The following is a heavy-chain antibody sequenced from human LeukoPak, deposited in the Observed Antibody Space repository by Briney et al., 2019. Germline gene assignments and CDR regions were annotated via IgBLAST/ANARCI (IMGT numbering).Heavy chain of an antibody. CDR2: IIPILGIA. CDR3: ARESFVKQAGPLKNNWFDP. D-gene: IGHD6-13*01. Sequence: SVKVSCKASGGTFSSYAISWVRQAPGQGLEWMGRIIPILGIANYAQKFQGRVTITADKSTSTAYMELSSLRSEDAAVYYCARESFVKQAGPLKNNWFDPWGQGTLVTVSS. V-gene: IGHV1-69*04. J-gene: IGHJ5*02. CDR1: GGTFSSYA.